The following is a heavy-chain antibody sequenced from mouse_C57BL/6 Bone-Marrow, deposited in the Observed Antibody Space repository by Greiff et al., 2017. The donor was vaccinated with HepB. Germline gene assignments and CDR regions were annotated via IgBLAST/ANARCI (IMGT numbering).Heavy chain of an antibody. J-gene: IGHJ4*01. CDR3: ARGTAYYSNYGYYAMDY. D-gene: IGHD2-5*01. CDR1: GYSFTDYN. CDR2: INPNYGTT. V-gene: IGHV1-39*01. Sequence: EVQLQESGPELVKPGASVKISCKASGYSFTDYNMNWVKQSNGKSLEWIGVINPNYGTTSYNQKFKGKATLTVDQSSSTAYMQLNSLTSEDSAVYYCARGTAYYSNYGYYAMDYWGQGTSVTVSS.